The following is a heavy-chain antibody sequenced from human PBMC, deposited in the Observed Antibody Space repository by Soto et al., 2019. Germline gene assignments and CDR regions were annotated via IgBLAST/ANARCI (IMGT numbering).Heavy chain of an antibody. V-gene: IGHV1-18*01. CDR1: GYPFTSYG. D-gene: IGHD2-2*01. J-gene: IGHJ4*02. CDR3: ARHRLIAMPGVLHY. CDR2: ISAYNGKT. Sequence: QVQLVQSGAEVKKPGASVKVSCKTSGYPFTSYGINWVRQAPGQGPEWRGWISAYNGKTSYTQKFQGRVTMTTYTSTTIAYKREEGVSTDDKAVYYSARHRLIAMPGVLHYWGQGTLVTVPS.